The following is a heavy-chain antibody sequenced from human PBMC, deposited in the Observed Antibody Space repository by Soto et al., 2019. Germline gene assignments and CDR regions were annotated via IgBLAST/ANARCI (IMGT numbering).Heavy chain of an antibody. Sequence: GGSLRLSCAASGFTFSNAWMSWVRQAPGKGLEWVGRIKSKTDGGTTDYAAPVKGRFTISRDDSKNTLYLQMNSLKTEDTAVYYCTTGEWLLIPFDYWGQGTLVTVSS. CDR1: GFTFSNAW. V-gene: IGHV3-15*01. D-gene: IGHD3-3*01. CDR2: IKSKTDGGTT. CDR3: TTGEWLLIPFDY. J-gene: IGHJ4*02.